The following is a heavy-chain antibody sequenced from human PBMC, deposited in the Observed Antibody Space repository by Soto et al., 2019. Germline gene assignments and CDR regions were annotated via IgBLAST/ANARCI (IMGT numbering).Heavy chain of an antibody. V-gene: IGHV3-66*01. J-gene: IGHJ5*02. CDR1: GFTVTRNY. CDR2: IYTGGST. CDR3: ARDYYDSSGSPWLDP. D-gene: IGHD3-22*01. Sequence: GRSLTLSCAASGFTVTRNYTSWVRQAPGKGLEWVSVIYTGGSTYYADSVKGRFTISRDNSKNTLYLQMNSLRAEDTAVYYCARDYYDSSGSPWLDPWGQGTLVTVS.